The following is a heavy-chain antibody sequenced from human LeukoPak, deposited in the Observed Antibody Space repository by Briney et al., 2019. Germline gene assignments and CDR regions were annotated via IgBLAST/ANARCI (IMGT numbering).Heavy chain of an antibody. CDR1: GFTFSSYE. D-gene: IGHD2-21*02. Sequence: GGSLRLSCAASGFTFSSYEMNWVRQAPGKGLEWVSYISSSGSTIYYADSVKGRFTISRDNAKNSLYLQMNSLRAEDTAVYYCARENPYCGGDCWLDYWGQGTLVTVSS. V-gene: IGHV3-48*03. CDR3: ARENPYCGGDCWLDY. CDR2: ISSSGSTI. J-gene: IGHJ4*02.